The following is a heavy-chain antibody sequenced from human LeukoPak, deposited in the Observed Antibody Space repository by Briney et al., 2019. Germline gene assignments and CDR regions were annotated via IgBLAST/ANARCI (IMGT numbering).Heavy chain of an antibody. CDR2: IYYSGST. D-gene: IGHD5-24*01. CDR1: GGSLSCSSDY. CDR3: AMNSRHGYNPLDY. V-gene: IGHV4-39*01. Sequence: SETLSLTCTVSGGSLSCSSDYGGWIRQPPGKGLEWIGSIYYSGSTYYNPSLKSRATISVDTSKNQFSLQLSSVTAADTAINYCAMNSRHGYNPLDYWGQGTLVTVSS. J-gene: IGHJ4*02.